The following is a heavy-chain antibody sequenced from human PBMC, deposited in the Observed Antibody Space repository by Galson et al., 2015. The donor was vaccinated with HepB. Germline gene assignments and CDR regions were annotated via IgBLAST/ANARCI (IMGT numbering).Heavy chain of an antibody. CDR1: GFTFSSYG. CDR3: AKDLFDHFRAVAGSGGAFDI. Sequence: SLRLSCAASGFTFSSYGMHWVRQAPGKGLEWVAVISYDGSNKYYADSVKGRFTISRDNSKNTLYLQMNSLRAEDTAVYYCAKDLFDHFRAVAGSGGAFDIWGQGTMVTVSS. J-gene: IGHJ3*02. D-gene: IGHD6-19*01. CDR2: ISYDGSNK. V-gene: IGHV3-30*18.